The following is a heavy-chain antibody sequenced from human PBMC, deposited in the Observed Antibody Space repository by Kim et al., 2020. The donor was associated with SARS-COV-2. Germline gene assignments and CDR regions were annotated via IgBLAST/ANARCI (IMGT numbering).Heavy chain of an antibody. CDR3: ARDSGVAGTTHLGQWGGTGGGSPYYGMDV. D-gene: IGHD3-16*01. CDR1: GGSISSGSYY. CDR2: IYTSGST. J-gene: IGHJ6*02. Sequence: SETLSLTCTVSGGSISSGSYYWSWIRQPAGKGLEWIGRIYTSGSTNYNPSLKSRVTISVDTSKNQFSLKLSSVTAADTAVYYCARDSGVAGTTHLGQWGGTGGGSPYYGMDVWGQGTTVTVSS. V-gene: IGHV4-61*02.